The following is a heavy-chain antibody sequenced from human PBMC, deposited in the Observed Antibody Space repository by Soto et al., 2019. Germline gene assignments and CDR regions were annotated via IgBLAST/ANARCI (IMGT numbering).Heavy chain of an antibody. CDR2: ISAYNGNT. V-gene: IGHV1-18*01. CDR3: ARDPYYYDSSGPGWFDP. D-gene: IGHD3-22*01. J-gene: IGHJ5*02. CDR1: GYTFTSYG. Sequence: QVQLVQSGAEVKKPGAPVKVSCKASGYTFTSYGISWVRQAPGQGLEWMGWISAYNGNTNYAQKLQGRVTMTTDTSTSTAYMELRSLRSDDTAVYYCARDPYYYDSSGPGWFDPWGQGTLVTVSS.